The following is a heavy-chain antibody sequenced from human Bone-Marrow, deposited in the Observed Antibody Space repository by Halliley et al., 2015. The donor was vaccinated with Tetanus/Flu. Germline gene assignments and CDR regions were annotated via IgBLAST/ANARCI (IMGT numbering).Heavy chain of an antibody. CDR1: GFTLSTYW. CDR2: INQDGSEN. Sequence: SLRLSCAASGFTLSTYWMTWVRQAPGKGLEYVANINQDGSENYYVDSVKGRFTISRDNAKNSLYLQMNSLTAEDTAIYYCARGDYNSGDIWGQGTMVTVSS. CDR3: ARGDYNSGDI. J-gene: IGHJ3*02. V-gene: IGHV3-7*03. D-gene: IGHD3-22*01.